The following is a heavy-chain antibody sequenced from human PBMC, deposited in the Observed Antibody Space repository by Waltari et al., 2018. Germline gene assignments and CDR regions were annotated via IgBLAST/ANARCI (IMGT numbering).Heavy chain of an antibody. CDR1: GDSVSSNDW. CDR2: IHRRGKT. CDR3: ARDRGRGLYFDS. Sequence: QLPLQESGPGLVTPSGALSLTCTVSGDSVSSNDWGSWVRQTPEKGLEWIGLIHRRGKTNYNPSRESRVTISIDTSNNQFSLKVASTTAADTAVYYCARDRGRGLYFDSWGQGILVTVSP. J-gene: IGHJ4*02. D-gene: IGHD2-15*01. V-gene: IGHV4-4*02.